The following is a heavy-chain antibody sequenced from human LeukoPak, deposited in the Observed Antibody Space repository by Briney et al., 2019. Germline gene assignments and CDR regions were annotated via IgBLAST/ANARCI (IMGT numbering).Heavy chain of an antibody. V-gene: IGHV3-66*01. D-gene: IGHD2-8*01. CDR1: GFIVTNNY. CDR3: ARDPPAVLIDTYG. CDR2: VYSGGST. Sequence: GGPLRLSCTASGFIVTNNYINWVRQAPGKGLEWVSLVYSGGSTYYADSVKGRFTISRDNSKNMVYLQMNSLRAEDTAMYYCARDPPAVLIDTYGWGQGTLVTVSS. J-gene: IGHJ4*02.